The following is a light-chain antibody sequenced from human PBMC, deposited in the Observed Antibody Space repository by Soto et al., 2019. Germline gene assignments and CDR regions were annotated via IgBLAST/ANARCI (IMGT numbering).Light chain of an antibody. CDR2: STN. CDR1: SGSVSTSYY. CDR3: VLYMGSGIGV. J-gene: IGLJ3*02. Sequence: QTVVTQEPSFSVSPGRTVTLTCGLSSGSVSTSYYPSWYQQTPGQASRTLIYSTNTRSSGVPDRFSGSILGNKAALTITGAQADDESDYYCVLYMGSGIGVFGGGTKVTVL. V-gene: IGLV8-61*01.